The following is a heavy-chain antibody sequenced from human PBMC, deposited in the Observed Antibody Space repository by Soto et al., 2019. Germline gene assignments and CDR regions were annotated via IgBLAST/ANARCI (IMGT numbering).Heavy chain of an antibody. CDR3: ARALSGSHYIFAY. V-gene: IGHV6-1*01. Sequence: SQTLSLTCAMSGDSVSSNSATWNWIRQSPSRGLEWLGRTYYRSKWYYDYAVSVKSRVSINPDTAKDQLSLQLKSVTPEDTAVYYCARALSGSHYIFAYWGQGTSVTVSS. J-gene: IGHJ4*02. CDR1: GDSVSSNSAT. D-gene: IGHD3-10*01. CDR2: TYYRSKWYY.